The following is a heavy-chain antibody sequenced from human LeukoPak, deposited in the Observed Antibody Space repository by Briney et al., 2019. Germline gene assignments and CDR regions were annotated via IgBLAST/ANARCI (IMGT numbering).Heavy chain of an antibody. CDR3: ALSGRPPYFDY. CDR2: ISGSGGST. CDR1: GFTFSSYA. J-gene: IGHJ4*02. Sequence: GKSLRLSCAASGFTFSSYAMSWVRQAPGKGLEWVSAISGSGGSTYYADSVKGRFTISRDNSKNTLYLQMNSLRAEDTAVYYCALSGRPPYFDYWGQGTLVTVSS. V-gene: IGHV3-23*01. D-gene: IGHD3-10*01.